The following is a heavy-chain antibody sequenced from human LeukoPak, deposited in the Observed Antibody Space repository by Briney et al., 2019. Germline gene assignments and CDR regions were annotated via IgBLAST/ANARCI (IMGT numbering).Heavy chain of an antibody. CDR3: ASKTEGHYGRETYYFDY. CDR1: GYTFTSYY. J-gene: IGHJ4*02. D-gene: IGHD4-17*01. V-gene: IGHV1-46*01. Sequence: ASVKVSCKASGYTFTSYYMHWVRQAPGQGLEWMGIINPSGGGTSYAQKFQGRVTITTDESTSTAYMELSSLRSEDTAVYYCASKTEGHYGRETYYFDYWGQGTLVTVSS. CDR2: INPSGGGT.